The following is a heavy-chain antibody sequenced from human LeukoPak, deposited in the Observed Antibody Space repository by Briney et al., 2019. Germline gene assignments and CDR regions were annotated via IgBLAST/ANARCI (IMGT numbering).Heavy chain of an antibody. V-gene: IGHV3-74*01. Sequence: PGGSLRLSCATSGFTLSSYWMHWVRQVPGKGLEWLSRINNDGVSTSYADSVKGRFTIPRDNSKNTLYLQMNSLRAEDTAVYYCARSFTYYYGSGSRHFDYWGQGTLVTVSS. D-gene: IGHD3-10*01. J-gene: IGHJ4*02. CDR2: INNDGVST. CDR3: ARSFTYYYGSGSRHFDY. CDR1: GFTLSSYW.